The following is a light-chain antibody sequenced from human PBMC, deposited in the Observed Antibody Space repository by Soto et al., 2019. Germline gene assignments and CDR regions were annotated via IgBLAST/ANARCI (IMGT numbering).Light chain of an antibody. J-gene: IGKJ4*01. CDR3: QQYNNWPLT. V-gene: IGKV3-15*01. CDR1: QSVSSN. Sequence: EIVMTQSPATLSVSPVERATLSCRASQSVSSNLAWYQQKPGQAPRLLIYGASTRATGIPARFSGSGSETDFTLTVSSLRSEDSAVYYCQQYNNWPLTFGGGTKVDIK. CDR2: GAS.